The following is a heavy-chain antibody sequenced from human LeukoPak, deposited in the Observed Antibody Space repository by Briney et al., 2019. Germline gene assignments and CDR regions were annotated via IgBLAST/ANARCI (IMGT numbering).Heavy chain of an antibody. D-gene: IGHD5-12*01. Sequence: GGSLRLSCAASGFTFSSYAMTWVRQAPGKGPEWVSGIKGSGGDTYYADSVKGRFTISRDNSKNTLYLQMNSLRAEDTAVYYCARSRYSGNFVFDYWGQGTLVTVSS. V-gene: IGHV3-23*01. CDR3: ARSRYSGNFVFDY. CDR2: IKGSGGDT. J-gene: IGHJ4*02. CDR1: GFTFSSYA.